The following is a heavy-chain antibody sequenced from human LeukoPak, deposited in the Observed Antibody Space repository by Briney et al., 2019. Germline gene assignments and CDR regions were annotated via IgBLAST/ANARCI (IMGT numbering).Heavy chain of an antibody. CDR1: GYSISSGYY. Sequence: SETLSLTCTVSGYSISSGYYRGCIRQPPGEGLEVIGSIFNSRSTYYTPSLKSRVTMSVDTSKNQFSLKMSCVTAADTAVYYCARVSSSCYQDWYFD. CDR3: ARVSSSCYQDWYFD. J-gene: IGHJ2*01. CDR2: IFNSRST. V-gene: IGHV4-38-2*02. D-gene: IGHD6-13*01.